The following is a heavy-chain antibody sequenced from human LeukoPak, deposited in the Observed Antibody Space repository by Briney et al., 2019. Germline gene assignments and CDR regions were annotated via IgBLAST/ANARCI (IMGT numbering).Heavy chain of an antibody. V-gene: IGHV3-30*04. D-gene: IGHD3-3*01. Sequence: GGSLRLSCAASGFTFSNYAMHWVRQAPGKGLEWVAVISYDRSNKYYADSVKGRFTISRDNSKNTLYLQMNSLRAEDTAVYYCAKSYYDFWSGYYQTFDYWGQGTLVTVSS. J-gene: IGHJ4*02. CDR1: GFTFSNYA. CDR2: ISYDRSNK. CDR3: AKSYYDFWSGYYQTFDY.